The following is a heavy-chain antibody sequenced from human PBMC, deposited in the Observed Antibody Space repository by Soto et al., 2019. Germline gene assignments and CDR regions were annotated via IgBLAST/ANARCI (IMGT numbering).Heavy chain of an antibody. Sequence: QVQLVESGGGVVQPGTSLRLSCAPSGFTFSSHAMHWVRQAPGKGLEWVALISYDGGNKDYTDSVKGRFTISRDDSKNTLYLHMNSLRSEDTAVYYCARACHYYGSGSYSDFDYWGQGTLVTVSS. V-gene: IGHV3-30-3*01. CDR2: ISYDGGNK. J-gene: IGHJ4*02. D-gene: IGHD3-10*01. CDR1: GFTFSSHA. CDR3: ARACHYYGSGSYSDFDY.